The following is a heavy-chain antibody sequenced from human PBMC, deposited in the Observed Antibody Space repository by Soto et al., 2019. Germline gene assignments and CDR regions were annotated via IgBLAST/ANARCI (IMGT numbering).Heavy chain of an antibody. Sequence: QLHLQESGPGLLKPSETLSLTCTVSGGSISSSAYYWGWIRQPPGKRLEWIASISYSGSTYYNPSLNSRGTISVDTSKNQFSLKLRSMTAADTAVYYCARQVEVTYFDYWGQGTLVTVSS. CDR2: ISYSGST. CDR3: ARQVEVTYFDY. J-gene: IGHJ4*02. V-gene: IGHV4-39*01. CDR1: GGSISSSAYY. D-gene: IGHD1-1*01.